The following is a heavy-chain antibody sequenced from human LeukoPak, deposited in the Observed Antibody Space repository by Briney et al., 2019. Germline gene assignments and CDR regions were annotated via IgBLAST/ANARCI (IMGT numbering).Heavy chain of an antibody. CDR1: GYSFTDYY. CDR3: ARGVVYYRFDY. Sequence: ASVKVSCKTSGYSFTDYYMHWVRQAPGQGLEWMGWTNPSSSDTNYAQKFQGRVTMTRDTSISTAYMELSGLRSDDTAVYYCARGVVYYRFDYWGQGTLVTVSS. D-gene: IGHD3-22*01. J-gene: IGHJ4*02. CDR2: TNPSSSDT. V-gene: IGHV1-2*02.